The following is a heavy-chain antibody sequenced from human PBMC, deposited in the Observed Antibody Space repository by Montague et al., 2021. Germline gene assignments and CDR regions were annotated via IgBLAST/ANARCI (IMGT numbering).Heavy chain of an antibody. Sequence: SETLSLTCTVSGYSISSGYYWGWIRQPPGKGLEWIVSIFHSGSTYYNPSLKSRVTISVDTPKNQFSLKLTSVTAADTALYYCARDREAAPFDYWGQGTLVTVSS. V-gene: IGHV4-38-2*02. D-gene: IGHD2-15*01. CDR1: GYSISSGYY. CDR3: ARDREAAPFDY. J-gene: IGHJ4*02. CDR2: IFHSGST.